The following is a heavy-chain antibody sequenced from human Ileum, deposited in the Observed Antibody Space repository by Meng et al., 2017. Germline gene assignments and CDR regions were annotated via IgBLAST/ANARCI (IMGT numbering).Heavy chain of an antibody. CDR2: IYHSGST. Sequence: LGVSGPGMREPSQTLSPTCDVSGDYMHNRNGWSWVRLPPGKGLEWVGEIYHSGSTNYNPSLKSRVNISLDKSNNQFSLMLSSVNAADTAVYYCAKDRSLQQWLVRGLFDYWGQGTLVTVSS. CDR3: AKDRSLQQWLVRGLFDY. D-gene: IGHD6-19*01. CDR1: GDYMHNRNG. V-gene: IGHV4-4*02. J-gene: IGHJ4*02.